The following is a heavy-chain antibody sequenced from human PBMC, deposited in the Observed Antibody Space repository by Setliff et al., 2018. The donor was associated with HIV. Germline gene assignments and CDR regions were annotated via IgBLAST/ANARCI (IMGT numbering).Heavy chain of an antibody. CDR1: GFSFSSFA. Sequence: PGGSMRLSCAASGFSFSSFAMSWVRQAPGKGLELVSAIYGGGSYTYYVDSVKGRFTISRDNAKNSLYLQMNSLRGEDTAVYYCARYFDFWGQGTLVTVSS. J-gene: IGHJ4*02. CDR2: IYGGGSYT. CDR3: ARYFDF. V-gene: IGHV3-23*05.